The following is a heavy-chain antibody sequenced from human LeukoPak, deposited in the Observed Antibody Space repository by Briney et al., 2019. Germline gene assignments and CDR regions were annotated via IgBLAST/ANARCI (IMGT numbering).Heavy chain of an antibody. V-gene: IGHV7-4-1*02. CDR3: ARFRPRGYYDTFDI. D-gene: IGHD3-22*01. Sequence: ASVKVSCKASGYTFTNYGVNWVRQAPGEGLEWMGWINTNSGDPTYAQGFTGRFVFSLDTSVSTAYLQISSLRAEDTAVYYCARFRPRGYYDTFDIWGQGTMVTVS. J-gene: IGHJ3*02. CDR2: INTNSGDP. CDR1: GYTFTNYG.